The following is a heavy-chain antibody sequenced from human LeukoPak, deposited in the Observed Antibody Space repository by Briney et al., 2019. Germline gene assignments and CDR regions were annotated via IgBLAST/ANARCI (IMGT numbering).Heavy chain of an antibody. CDR1: GGSINSSNW. V-gene: IGHV4-4*02. J-gene: IGHJ5*02. CDR2: IYHSGST. D-gene: IGHD6-19*01. Sequence: SETLSLTCAVSGGSINSSNWWSWVRQPPGKGLEWIGEIYHSGSTNYNPSLKSRVTISVDKSKNQFSLKLSSVTAADTAVYYCASSQAVALFDPWGQGTLVTVSS. CDR3: ASSQAVALFDP.